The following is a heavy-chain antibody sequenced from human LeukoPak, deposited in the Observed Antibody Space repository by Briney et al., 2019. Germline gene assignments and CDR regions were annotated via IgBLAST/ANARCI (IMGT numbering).Heavy chain of an antibody. V-gene: IGHV3-23*01. CDR1: GFTFSNYV. CDR2: MSASGGST. Sequence: GGSLRLSCAASGFTFSNYVMNWVRQAPGKGLEWVSGMSASGGSTFYADSVKGRFTISRDNSKNTLYLQMNGLRAEDTAVYYCASSSSGWYKFDYWGQGTLVTVSS. J-gene: IGHJ4*02. CDR3: ASSSSGWYKFDY. D-gene: IGHD6-19*01.